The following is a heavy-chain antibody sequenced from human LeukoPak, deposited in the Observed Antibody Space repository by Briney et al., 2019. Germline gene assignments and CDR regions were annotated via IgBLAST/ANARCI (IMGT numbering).Heavy chain of an antibody. Sequence: GGSLRLSCAASGFTFSRYWMSWVRQAPGKGLEWVANIKQDGSEKDYVDSVKGRFTISRDNSKNTLYLQMNSLRAEDTAVYYCARGGETIVVVTGGFPHWGQGTLVTVSS. CDR1: GFTFSRYW. CDR2: IKQDGSEK. V-gene: IGHV3-7*01. J-gene: IGHJ1*01. CDR3: ARGGETIVVVTGGFPH. D-gene: IGHD2-21*02.